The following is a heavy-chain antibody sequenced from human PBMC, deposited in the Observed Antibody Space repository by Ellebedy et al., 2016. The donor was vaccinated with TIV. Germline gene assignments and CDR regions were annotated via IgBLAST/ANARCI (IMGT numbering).Heavy chain of an antibody. J-gene: IGHJ5*02. CDR1: GGSISRSSYY. CDR3: ARWFGELLYVRWFDP. D-gene: IGHD3-10*01. Sequence: GSLRLSCTVSGGSISRSSYYWGWIRQPPQTGLEWIGSIYYTGSTFYNPSLKSRVTISVDTSKSQFSLRLTSVTAADTAVYYCARWFGELLYVRWFDPWGQGTLVTVSS. CDR2: IYYTGST. V-gene: IGHV4-39*01.